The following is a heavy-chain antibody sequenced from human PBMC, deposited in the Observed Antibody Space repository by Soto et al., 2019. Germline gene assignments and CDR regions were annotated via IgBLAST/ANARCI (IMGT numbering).Heavy chain of an antibody. V-gene: IGHV4-39*01. CDR3: ARLHYDFWSGYYPAFDY. CDR1: GGSISSSSYY. CDR2: IYYSGST. J-gene: IGHJ4*02. Sequence: SETLSLTCTVSGGSISSSSYYWGWIRQPPGKGLEWIGSIYYSGSTYYNPSLKSRVTISVDTSKNQFSLKLSSVTAADTAVYNCARLHYDFWSGYYPAFDYWGQGTLVTVSS. D-gene: IGHD3-3*01.